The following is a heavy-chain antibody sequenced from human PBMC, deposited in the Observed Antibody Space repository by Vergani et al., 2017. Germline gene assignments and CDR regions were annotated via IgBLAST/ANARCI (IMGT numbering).Heavy chain of an antibody. V-gene: IGHV4-39*02. CDR2: VYNTGTP. CDR1: GGSIRRSSYY. Sequence: QVQLQQSGPGLVKPSETLSLTCTVSGGSIRRSSYYWGWIRQPPGKGLEWIGSVYNTGTPYYSPSLKSRVTMSVDTSKSQLSLKLTSVTAGDTAVYFCARELSYYYGSGSDNYNPYYYEGMDVWGPGTTVTVSS. J-gene: IGHJ6*02. D-gene: IGHD3-10*01. CDR3: ARELSYYYGSGSDNYNPYYYEGMDV.